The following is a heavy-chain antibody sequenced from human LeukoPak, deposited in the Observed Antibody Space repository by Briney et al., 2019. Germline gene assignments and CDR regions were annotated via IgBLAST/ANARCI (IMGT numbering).Heavy chain of an antibody. CDR1: GVSLSGYY. D-gene: IGHD1-1*01. V-gene: IGHV4-34*01. CDR2: INHSGST. Sequence: PSETLSLTCGVYGVSLSGYYWSWIRQPPGKGLEWIGEINHSGSTNYNPSLKSRVTISVDTSKKQFSLKLNSVTAADTAVYYCARPRGTTYNWFDPWGQGTQVTVSS. J-gene: IGHJ5*02. CDR3: ARPRGTTYNWFDP.